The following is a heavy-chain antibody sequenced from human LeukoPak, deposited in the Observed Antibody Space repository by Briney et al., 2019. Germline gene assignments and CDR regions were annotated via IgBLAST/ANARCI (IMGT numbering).Heavy chain of an antibody. CDR1: GGSISSSSYY. CDR3: ARQYYYGSGRPYYFDY. V-gene: IGHV4-39*01. CDR2: IYYSGST. J-gene: IGHJ4*02. D-gene: IGHD3-10*01. Sequence: SETLSLTCTVSGGSISSSSYYWGWIRQPPGKGLEWIGSIYYSGSTYYNPSLKSRVTISVDTSKNQFSLKLSSVTAADTAVYYCARQYYYGSGRPYYFDYWGQGTLVTVSS.